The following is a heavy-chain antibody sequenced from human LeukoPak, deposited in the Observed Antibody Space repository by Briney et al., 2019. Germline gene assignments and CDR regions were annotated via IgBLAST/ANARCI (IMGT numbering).Heavy chain of an antibody. Sequence: PGGSLRLSCTTSGFTFGDYAMSWVRQAPGKGLEWVSFIRREAHGGTTEYAASVKGRFSSSRDDSKSIAYLQMNSLKTEDTAAYFCTRVTYYYDNSGYFHFDSWGQGSLVTVSS. D-gene: IGHD3-22*01. CDR1: GFTFGDYA. J-gene: IGHJ4*02. V-gene: IGHV3-49*04. CDR3: TRVTYYYDNSGYFHFDS. CDR2: IRREAHGGTT.